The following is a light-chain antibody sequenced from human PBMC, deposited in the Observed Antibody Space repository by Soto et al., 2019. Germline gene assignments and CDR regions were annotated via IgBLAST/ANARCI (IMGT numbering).Light chain of an antibody. CDR2: DVS. Sequence: QSALTQPASVSGSPGQSITISCTRTSTDVGRYNYVSWYQQHPGKAPKLMVYDVSNRPSWVSNRFSGSKSGITASLTISGLQAEDEADYYCTSYTSDSTYVFGTGTKAPS. V-gene: IGLV2-14*01. J-gene: IGLJ1*01. CDR3: TSYTSDSTYV. CDR1: STDVGRYNY.